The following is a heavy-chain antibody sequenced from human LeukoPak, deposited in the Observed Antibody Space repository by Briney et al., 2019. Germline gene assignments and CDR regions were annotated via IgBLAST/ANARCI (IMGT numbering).Heavy chain of an antibody. CDR1: GFTFSSYA. V-gene: IGHV3-23*01. Sequence: AGSLRLSCAASGFTFSSYAKSWVWKAPGKGLEWVSAISGSGGSTYYSDSVMGRFTISRVNSNNKLYLLMNSLIAEDAAVEYCAIVRGYDWFDYWGQGTLVTVSS. D-gene: IGHD5-12*01. J-gene: IGHJ4*02. CDR3: AIVRGYDWFDY. CDR2: ISGSGGST.